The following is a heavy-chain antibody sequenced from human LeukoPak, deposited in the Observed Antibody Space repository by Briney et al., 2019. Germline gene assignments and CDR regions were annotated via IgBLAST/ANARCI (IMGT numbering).Heavy chain of an antibody. CDR3: AKDRQGSVAVAGTGDY. CDR2: ISGSGGST. CDR1: GFTFSSYA. J-gene: IGHJ4*02. V-gene: IGHV3-23*01. D-gene: IGHD6-19*01. Sequence: GGSLRLSCAASGFTFSSYAMSWVRQAPGKGLEWVSAISGSGGSTYYADSVKGRFTISRDNSKNTLYLQMNSLRAEDTAVYYCAKDRQGSVAVAGTGDYWGQGTLVTVSS.